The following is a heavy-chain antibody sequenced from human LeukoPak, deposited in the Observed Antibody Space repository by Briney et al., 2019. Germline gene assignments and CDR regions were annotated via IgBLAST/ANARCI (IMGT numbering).Heavy chain of an antibody. J-gene: IGHJ4*02. CDR2: ITGSGGST. Sequence: GGSLRLSCVASGLTFSSHAMTWVRQTPGKGLEWVSGITGSGGSTYYADSVKGRFTISRDNAKNSLYLQMNSLRAEDTAVYYCAREEGSGWLDYWGQGTLVTVSS. D-gene: IGHD6-19*01. CDR3: AREEGSGWLDY. V-gene: IGHV3-23*01. CDR1: GLTFSSHA.